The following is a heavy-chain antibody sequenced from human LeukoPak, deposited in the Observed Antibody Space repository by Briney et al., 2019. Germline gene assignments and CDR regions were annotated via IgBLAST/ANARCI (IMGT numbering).Heavy chain of an antibody. CDR2: ISYDGSNK. D-gene: IGHD4-17*01. CDR3: AKDNYGDYNYYYYGMDV. CDR1: GFTFSSYG. V-gene: IGHV3-30*18. Sequence: GGSLRLSCAASGFTFSSYGMHWVRQAPGKGLEWVAVISYDGSNKYYADSVKGRFTISRDNSKNTLYLQMNSLRAEDTAVYYCAKDNYGDYNYYYYGMDVWGQGTTVTVPS. J-gene: IGHJ6*02.